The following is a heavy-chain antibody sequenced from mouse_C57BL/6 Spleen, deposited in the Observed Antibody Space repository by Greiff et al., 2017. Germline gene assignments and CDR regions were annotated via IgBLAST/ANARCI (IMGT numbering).Heavy chain of an antibody. CDR1: GFTFTDYY. CDR3: ARSSTVVATDAMDS. CDR2: IRNKANGYNT. Sequence: EVKLMESGGGLVQPGGSLSLSCAASGFTFTDYYMSWVRQPPGKALEWLGFIRNKANGYNTEQSSSVKGRFTSSRDNSQRILNLHMNALRAEDSATYSCARSSTVVATDAMDSWGQGTSVTVSS. D-gene: IGHD1-1*01. V-gene: IGHV7-3*01. J-gene: IGHJ4*01.